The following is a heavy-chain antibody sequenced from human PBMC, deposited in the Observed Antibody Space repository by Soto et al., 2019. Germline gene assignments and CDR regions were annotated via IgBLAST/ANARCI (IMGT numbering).Heavy chain of an antibody. V-gene: IGHV4-30-2*01. CDR2: IYHSGST. D-gene: IGHD2-2*01. J-gene: IGHJ5*02. Sequence: SETLCLTCAVSGGSISSGCCSWSWIRQPPGKGLEWIGYIYHSGSTYYNPSLKSRVTISVDRSKNQFSLKLSSVTAADTAVYYCARVPDRWGQGTLVTVSS. CDR3: ARVPDR. CDR1: GGSISSGCCS.